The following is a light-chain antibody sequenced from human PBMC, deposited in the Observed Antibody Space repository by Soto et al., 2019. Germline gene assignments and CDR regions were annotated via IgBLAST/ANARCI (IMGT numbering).Light chain of an antibody. CDR1: SSDVGGYNY. CDR2: EVS. Sequence: QSVLTQPASVSGSPGQSITISCTGTSSDVGGYNYVSWYQQHPGKAPKLMIFEVSSRPPGVSNRFSGSKSGNTASLTISGLQAEDEADYYCSSYTSSSTYVFGTGTKVT. CDR3: SSYTSSSTYV. J-gene: IGLJ1*01. V-gene: IGLV2-14*01.